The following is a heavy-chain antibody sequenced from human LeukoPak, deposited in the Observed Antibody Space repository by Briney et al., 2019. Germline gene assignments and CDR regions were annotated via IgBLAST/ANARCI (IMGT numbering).Heavy chain of an antibody. V-gene: IGHV3-30*03. CDR2: ISYDGTNK. Sequence: PGGSLRLSCAASGFTFSNYDMHWVRQAPGKGLEWVAVISYDGTNKYYADSVKGRFTISRDNSKNTLHLQMNSLRAEDTALYFCATYIQRPPGMDVWGQGTTVTVSS. D-gene: IGHD2-15*01. CDR3: ATYIQRPPGMDV. J-gene: IGHJ6*02. CDR1: GFTFSNYD.